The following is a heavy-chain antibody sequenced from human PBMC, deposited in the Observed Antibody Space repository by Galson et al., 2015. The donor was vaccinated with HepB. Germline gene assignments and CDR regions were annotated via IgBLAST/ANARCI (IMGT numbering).Heavy chain of an antibody. V-gene: IGHV1-3*01. CDR2: INAGNGNT. D-gene: IGHD4-17*01. Sequence: SVKVSCKASGYTFTSYAMHWVRQAPGQRLEWMGWINAGNGNTKYSQKFQGRVTITRDTSASTAYMELSSLRSEDTAVYYWARVKARNPVTVTTSLGYWGQGTLVTISA. J-gene: IGHJ4*02. CDR3: ARVKARNPVTVTTSLGY. CDR1: GYTFTSYA.